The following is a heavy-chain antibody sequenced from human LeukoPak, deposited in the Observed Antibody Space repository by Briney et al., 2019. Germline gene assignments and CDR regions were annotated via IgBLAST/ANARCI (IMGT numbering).Heavy chain of an antibody. D-gene: IGHD6-13*01. CDR3: ARDHPPATGTAWSDP. Sequence: SVKVSCKASGGTFSSYAISWVRQAPGQGLEWMGGIIPIFGTANYAQKFQGRVTITADESTSTAYMELSSLRSEDTAVYYCARDHPPATGTAWSDPWGQGTLVTVSS. CDR2: IIPIFGTA. CDR1: GGTFSSYA. V-gene: IGHV1-69*13. J-gene: IGHJ5*02.